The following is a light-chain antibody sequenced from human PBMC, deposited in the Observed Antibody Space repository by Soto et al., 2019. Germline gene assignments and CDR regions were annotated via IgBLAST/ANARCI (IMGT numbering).Light chain of an antibody. CDR3: QQSSNWPPEIT. CDR1: QSISSW. Sequence: DITMSQSPSAVSASVGDRVTITCRAIQSISSWLAWYQQKPGKAPKLLIYAASTLQSGVPSRFSGSGSGTEFILTISSLQPDDFATYYCQQSSNWPPEITFGQGTRLAI. V-gene: IGKV1-5*01. J-gene: IGKJ5*01. CDR2: AAS.